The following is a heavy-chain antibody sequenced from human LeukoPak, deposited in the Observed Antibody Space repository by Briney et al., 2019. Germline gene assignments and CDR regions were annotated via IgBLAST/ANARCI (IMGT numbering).Heavy chain of an antibody. Sequence: PGGSLRLSCAASGFTFSSYGMHWVRQAPGKGLEWVAVIWYDGSNKYYADSVKGRFTISRDNSKNTLYLQMNSLRAEDTAVYYCAKARDGYNLIPDAFDIWGQGTMVTVSS. CDR2: IWYDGSNK. J-gene: IGHJ3*02. D-gene: IGHD5-24*01. CDR3: AKARDGYNLIPDAFDI. V-gene: IGHV3-33*06. CDR1: GFTFSSYG.